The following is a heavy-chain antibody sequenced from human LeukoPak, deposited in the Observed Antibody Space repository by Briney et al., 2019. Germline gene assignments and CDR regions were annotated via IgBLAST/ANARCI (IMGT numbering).Heavy chain of an antibody. J-gene: IGHJ4*02. CDR3: AKGSYDSSGYYNFDY. Sequence: PGGSLRLSCAASGFTFSSYAMSWVRQAPGKGLEWVSAISGSGGSTYYAESVKDRFTISRDNSKNTLYLQMNSLRAEDTAVYYCAKGSYDSSGYYNFDYWGQGTLVTVSS. CDR1: GFTFSSYA. CDR2: ISGSGGST. V-gene: IGHV3-23*01. D-gene: IGHD3-22*01.